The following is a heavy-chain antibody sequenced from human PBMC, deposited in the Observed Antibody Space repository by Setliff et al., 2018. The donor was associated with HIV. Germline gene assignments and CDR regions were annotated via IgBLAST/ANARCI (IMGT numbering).Heavy chain of an antibody. CDR2: ISSSSSSYT. J-gene: IGHJ4*02. CDR1: GFTVSERY. Sequence: GGSLRLSCAASGFTVSERYMSWIRQAPGKGLEWISYISSSSSSYTNYADSVKGRFTISRDSAKNSLYLHMDSLRAEDTAVYFCARGPASGDYSYYFDYWGQGTLVTVSS. D-gene: IGHD2-21*01. CDR3: ARGPASGDYSYYFDY. V-gene: IGHV3-11*05.